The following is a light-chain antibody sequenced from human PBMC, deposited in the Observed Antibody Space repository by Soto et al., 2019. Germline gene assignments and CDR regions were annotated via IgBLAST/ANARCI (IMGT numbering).Light chain of an antibody. CDR3: SSYTTSSTVA. J-gene: IGLJ2*01. V-gene: IGLV2-14*01. Sequence: QSALTKSASVSGSPGQSITISCTGTSSDIGGYNYVSWYQQHPDKAPKLMIFEVSNRPSGVSNRFSGSKSGNTASLTISGLLPEDGADYYCSSYTTSSTVAFGGGTKLTVL. CDR1: SSDIGGYNY. CDR2: EVS.